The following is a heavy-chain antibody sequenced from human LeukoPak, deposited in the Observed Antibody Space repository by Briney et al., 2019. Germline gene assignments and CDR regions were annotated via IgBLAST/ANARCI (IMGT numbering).Heavy chain of an antibody. Sequence: PGGSLRLSCAASGFTFSSYAMSWVRQAPGKGLEWVSAISGSGGSTYYADSVKGRFTISRDNSKNTLYLQMNSLRTEDTALYYCARYGAHIVVVTRGCDYWGQGTLVTVSS. V-gene: IGHV3-23*01. D-gene: IGHD2-21*02. J-gene: IGHJ4*02. CDR3: ARYGAHIVVVTRGCDY. CDR1: GFTFSSYA. CDR2: ISGSGGST.